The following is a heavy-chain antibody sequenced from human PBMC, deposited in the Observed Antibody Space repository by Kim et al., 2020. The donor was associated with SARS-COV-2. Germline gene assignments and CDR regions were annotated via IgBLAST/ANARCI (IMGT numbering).Heavy chain of an antibody. CDR2: IYSGGST. Sequence: GGSLRLSCAASGFTVSSNYMSWVRQAPGKGLEWVSVIYSGGSTYYADSVKGRFTISRDNSKNTLYLQMNSMRAEDTAVYYWAGVATMVRGVIISSWYFDPWGRGTLVTVSS. J-gene: IGHJ2*01. CDR3: AGVATMVRGVIISSWYFDP. V-gene: IGHV3-53*01. D-gene: IGHD3-10*01. CDR1: GFTVSSNY.